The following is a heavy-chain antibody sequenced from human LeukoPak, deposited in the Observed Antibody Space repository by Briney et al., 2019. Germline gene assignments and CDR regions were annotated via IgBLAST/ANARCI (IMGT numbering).Heavy chain of an antibody. CDR2: IYTSGST. V-gene: IGHV4-4*07. Sequence: SETLSLTCTVSGGSISSYYWSWIRQPAGKGLEWIGRIYTSGSTNYNPSLNSRVTMSIDTSKNHFSLNLSSVTAADTAVYYCARDDSSGYAYDSWGQGTLVTVSS. CDR1: GGSISSYY. CDR3: ARDDSSGYAYDS. J-gene: IGHJ4*02. D-gene: IGHD3-22*01.